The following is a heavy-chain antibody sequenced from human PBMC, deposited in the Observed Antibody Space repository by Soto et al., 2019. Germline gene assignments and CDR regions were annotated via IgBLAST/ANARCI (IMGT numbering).Heavy chain of an antibody. J-gene: IGHJ5*02. CDR2: IIPIFGTA. D-gene: IGHD2-8*01. Sequence: QVQLVQSGAEVKKPGSSVKVSCKASGGTFSSYAISWVRQAPGQGLEWMGGIIPIFGTANYAQKFQGRVMIKADEFTKKAYMELSRMRSEDTAVYYCEREVLMVYSNWFDHWGHGTLVTVFS. CDR1: GGTFSSYA. V-gene: IGHV1-69*01. CDR3: EREVLMVYSNWFDH.